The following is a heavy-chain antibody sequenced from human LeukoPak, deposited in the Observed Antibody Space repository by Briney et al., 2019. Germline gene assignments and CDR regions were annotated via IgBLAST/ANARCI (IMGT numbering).Heavy chain of an antibody. CDR1: VGTFSSYA. CDR2: IIPILGIA. Sequence: SVKDSCKAPVGTFSSYAINWVRQAPGQGLEWMGRIIPILGIANYAQKFQGRVTITADKSTSTACMGLSSLRFEERAVYLVPYKGSASATTFD. CDR3: PYKGSASATTFD. D-gene: IGHD2-8*02. V-gene: IGHV1-69*04. J-gene: IGHJ4*01.